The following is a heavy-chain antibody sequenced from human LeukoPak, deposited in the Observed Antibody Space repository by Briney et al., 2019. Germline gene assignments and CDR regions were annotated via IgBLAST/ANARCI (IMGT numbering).Heavy chain of an antibody. CDR1: GGSISSNSYF. V-gene: IGHV4-39*02. D-gene: IGHD1-26*01. J-gene: IGHJ4*02. CDR2: IHYGGNT. CDR3: ASSLVGARGNHFDY. Sequence: PSETLSLTCTVSGGSISSNSYFWGWIRQPPGKGLEWIESIHYGGNTYYNPSLKSRVTISVDTSKNHFALRLSSVTAADTAVYHCASSLVGARGNHFDYWGQGTLVTVSS.